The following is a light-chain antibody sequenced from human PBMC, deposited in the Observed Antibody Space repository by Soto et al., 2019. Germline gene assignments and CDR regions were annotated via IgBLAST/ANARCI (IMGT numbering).Light chain of an antibody. CDR3: QQSYSTAWT. V-gene: IGKV1-39*01. J-gene: IGKJ1*01. Sequence: IQMTQTPSSLSASVGDRVTITCRASQSISNYLNWYQQKPGKAPKLLIYAASSLQSGVPSRFSGSGSGTDFTLTISSLQLEDFATYYCQQSYSTAWTVGQGTKV. CDR2: AAS. CDR1: QSISNY.